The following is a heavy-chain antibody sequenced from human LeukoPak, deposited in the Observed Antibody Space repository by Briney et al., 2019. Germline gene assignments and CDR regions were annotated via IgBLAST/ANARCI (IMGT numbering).Heavy chain of an antibody. V-gene: IGHV6-1*01. D-gene: IGHD3-16*01. CDR3: ARWGTT. Sequence: SQTLSLICGISGDNVSNNSASWNWIRQSPSRGLEWLGRTYYRSRWYKDYAVSVKSRITINPDTSKNQFSLQLNSVTPEDTAVYYCARWGTTWGQGTLVTVSS. J-gene: IGHJ5*02. CDR2: TYYRSRWYK. CDR1: GDNVSNNSAS.